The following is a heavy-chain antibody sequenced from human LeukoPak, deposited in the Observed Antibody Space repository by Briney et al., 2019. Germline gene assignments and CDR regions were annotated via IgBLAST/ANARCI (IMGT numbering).Heavy chain of an antibody. CDR1: EYSFTSYW. CDR2: IYPGDSDT. V-gene: IGHV5-51*01. D-gene: IGHD1-26*01. Sequence: GESLKISCEGSEYSFTSYWIGWVRQMPGKGLEWMGIIYPGDSDTRYSPSFQGQVTISADKSISTAYLQWSSLKASDTAMYYCARLIVGARQAVHYFDYWGQGTLVTVSS. CDR3: ARLIVGARQAVHYFDY. J-gene: IGHJ4*02.